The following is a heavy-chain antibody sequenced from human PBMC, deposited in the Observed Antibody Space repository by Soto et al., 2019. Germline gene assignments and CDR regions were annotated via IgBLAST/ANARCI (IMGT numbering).Heavy chain of an antibody. CDR1: GFTFSSYG. Sequence: QVQLVESGGGVVQPGRSLRLSCAASGFTFSSYGMHWVRQAPGKGLEWVAVISYDGSNKYYADSVKGRFTISRDNSKNTLYLQMNSLRAEDTAVYYCANDGGEFWGQGTLVTVSS. J-gene: IGHJ4*02. CDR3: ANDGGEF. D-gene: IGHD3-10*01. CDR2: ISYDGSNK. V-gene: IGHV3-30*18.